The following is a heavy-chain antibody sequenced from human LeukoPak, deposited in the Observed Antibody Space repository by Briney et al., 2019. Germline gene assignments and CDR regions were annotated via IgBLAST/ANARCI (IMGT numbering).Heavy chain of an antibody. Sequence: PGKSLRLSCAASGFTFTSYGMHWVRQAPGKGLEWVAVIWSDGTNKYYADSVKGRFAISRDDSNNMVYLQMNSLRVEDTAVYYCAKDIERGFDHTNSLDYWGQGTLVTVSS. D-gene: IGHD2-8*01. J-gene: IGHJ4*02. CDR2: IWSDGTNK. V-gene: IGHV3-33*06. CDR1: GFTFTSYG. CDR3: AKDIERGFDHTNSLDY.